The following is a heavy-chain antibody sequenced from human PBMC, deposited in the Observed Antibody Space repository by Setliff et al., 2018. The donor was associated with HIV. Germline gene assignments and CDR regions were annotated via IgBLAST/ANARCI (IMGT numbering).Heavy chain of an antibody. Sequence: ASVKVSCKTSGSPFVKFGISWVRQAPGQVLEWLGGSSPNGNTKNHHKFEGRITMTTDTPTPTAFMELRSLTSDDTAVYFCAREPPASNPTLQYAFDLWGQGTMVTVSS. CDR3: AREPPASNPTLQYAFDL. CDR2: SSPNGNT. V-gene: IGHV1-18*01. D-gene: IGHD4-4*01. J-gene: IGHJ3*01. CDR1: GSPFVKFG.